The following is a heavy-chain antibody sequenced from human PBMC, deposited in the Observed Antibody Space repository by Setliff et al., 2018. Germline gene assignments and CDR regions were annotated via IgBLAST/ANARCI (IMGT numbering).Heavy chain of an antibody. CDR3: ARSFSRREKFLLDY. J-gene: IGHJ4*02. CDR1: GGSISSSSYY. V-gene: IGHV4-39*01. Sequence: SETLSLTCTVSGGSISSSSYYWGWIRQPPGKGLEWIGSIYYSGSTYYNPSLKSRVTISVDTSKNQFSLKVGSVTAADTAVYYCARSFSRREKFLLDYWGQGALVTVSS. CDR2: IYYSGST.